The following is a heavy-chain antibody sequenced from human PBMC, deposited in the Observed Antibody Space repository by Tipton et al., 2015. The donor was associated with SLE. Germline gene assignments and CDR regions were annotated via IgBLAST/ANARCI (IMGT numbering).Heavy chain of an antibody. V-gene: IGHV3-13*01. D-gene: IGHD5/OR15-5a*01. CDR3: TREGLGGDYMVY. Sequence: SLRLSCTASGFKFSSFDLYWVRQRTGEGLEWVSGIRTTGDTYYPDSVKGRFTISRENAKNSLSLQMNSLRVGDTAVYFCTREGLGGDYMVYWGQGTLVTVSS. CDR1: GFKFSSFD. CDR2: IRTTGDT. J-gene: IGHJ4*02.